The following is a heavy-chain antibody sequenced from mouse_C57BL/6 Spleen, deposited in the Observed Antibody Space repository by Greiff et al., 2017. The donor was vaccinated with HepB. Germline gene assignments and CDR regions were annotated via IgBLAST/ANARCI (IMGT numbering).Heavy chain of an antibody. V-gene: IGHV1-66*01. D-gene: IGHD1-1*01. Sequence: QVQLKESGPELVKPGASVKISCKASGYSFTSYYIHWVKQRPGQGLEWIGWIYPGSGNTKYNEKFKGKATLTADTSSSTAYMQLSSLTSEDSAVYYCARPPKDYVWYFDVWGTGTTVTVSS. CDR2: IYPGSGNT. J-gene: IGHJ1*03. CDR1: GYSFTSYY. CDR3: ARPPKDYVWYFDV.